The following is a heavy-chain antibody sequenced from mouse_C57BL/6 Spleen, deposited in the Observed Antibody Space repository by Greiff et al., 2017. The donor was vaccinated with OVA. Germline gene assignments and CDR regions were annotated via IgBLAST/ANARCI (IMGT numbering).Heavy chain of an antibody. CDR3: TPGYGGAWFAY. CDR1: GFNIKDDY. D-gene: IGHD2-2*01. J-gene: IGHJ3*01. V-gene: IGHV14-4*01. Sequence: EVKLVESGAELVRPGASVKLSCTASGFNIKDDYMHWVKQRPEQGLEWIGWIDPENGDTEYASKFQGKATITADTSSNTAYLQLSSLTSEDTAVYYCTPGYGGAWFAYWGQGTLVTVSA. CDR2: IDPENGDT.